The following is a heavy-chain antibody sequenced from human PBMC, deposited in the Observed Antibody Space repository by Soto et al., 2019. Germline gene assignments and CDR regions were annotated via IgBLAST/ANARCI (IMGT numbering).Heavy chain of an antibody. Sequence: PSETLSLTCTVSGGSISSYYWSWIRQPPGKGLEWIGYIYYSGSTNYNPSLKSRVTISVDTSKNQFSLKLSSVTAADTAVYYCARLSIPGPAHYWGQGTLVTVSS. J-gene: IGHJ4*02. CDR3: ARLSIPGPAHY. CDR1: GGSISSYY. CDR2: IYYSGST. V-gene: IGHV4-59*01.